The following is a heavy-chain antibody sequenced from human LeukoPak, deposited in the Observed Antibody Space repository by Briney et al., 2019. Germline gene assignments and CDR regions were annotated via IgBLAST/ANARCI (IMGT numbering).Heavy chain of an antibody. V-gene: IGHV3-30*02. CDR3: AKGPVHYYGSGSYFDY. D-gene: IGHD3-10*01. Sequence: GGSLRLSCAASGFTFSSYGMHWVRQAPGKGLEWVAFIRYDGSNKYYADSVKGRFTISRDNSKNTLYLQMNSLRAEDTAVYYCAKGPVHYYGSGSYFDYWGQGTLVTVSS. J-gene: IGHJ4*02. CDR2: IRYDGSNK. CDR1: GFTFSSYG.